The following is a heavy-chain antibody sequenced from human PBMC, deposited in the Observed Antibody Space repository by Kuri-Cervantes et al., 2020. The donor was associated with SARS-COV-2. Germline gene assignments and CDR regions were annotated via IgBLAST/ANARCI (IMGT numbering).Heavy chain of an antibody. CDR3: ARTLRDFWSGWVLAVYMDV. Sequence: GESLKISCVASGFTFSKYTMNWVRQAPGKALEWVSSISGSRSYIYYADSVKGRFTISSDNAKNSLYLQMNSLRAEDTAVYYCARTLRDFWSGWVLAVYMDVWGKGTTVTVSS. D-gene: IGHD3-3*01. J-gene: IGHJ6*03. CDR1: GFTFSKYT. V-gene: IGHV3-21*01. CDR2: ISGSRSYI.